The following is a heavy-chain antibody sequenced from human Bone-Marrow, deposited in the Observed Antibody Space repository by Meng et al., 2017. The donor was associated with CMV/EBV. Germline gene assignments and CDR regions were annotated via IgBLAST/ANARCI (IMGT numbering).Heavy chain of an antibody. D-gene: IGHD3-22*01. Sequence: GESLKISCAASGFTFDDYTIHWVRQAPGKGLEWVSLISWDGGSTYYADSVKGRIAISRDNSKNTLYLQMESLRTEDTAVYYCAREGASRGYFGYFDYWGQGTLVTVSS. CDR1: GFTFDDYT. CDR2: ISWDGGST. J-gene: IGHJ4*02. CDR3: AREGASRGYFGYFDY. V-gene: IGHV3-43*01.